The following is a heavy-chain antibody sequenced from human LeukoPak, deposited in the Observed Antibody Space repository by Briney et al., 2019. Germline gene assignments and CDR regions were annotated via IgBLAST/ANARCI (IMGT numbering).Heavy chain of an antibody. CDR3: ASLRSSSEGFFDY. D-gene: IGHD6-6*01. V-gene: IGHV3-66*01. CDR2: LHSGGIT. CDR1: GFTFSSYS. Sequence: GGSLRLSCVASGFTFSSYSMNWVRQAPGKGLEWVSVLHSGGITHYAGSVKGRFTISRDNSKNTVYLQMNSLRAEDTAIYYCASLRSSSEGFFDYWGQGTLVTVSA. J-gene: IGHJ4*02.